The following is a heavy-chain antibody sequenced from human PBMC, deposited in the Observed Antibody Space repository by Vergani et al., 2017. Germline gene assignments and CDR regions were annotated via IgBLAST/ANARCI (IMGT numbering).Heavy chain of an antibody. CDR2: ISWNSGSI. CDR3: AKGQATHLEGYYGMDV. CDR1: GFTFDDYA. Sequence: EVQLVESGGGLVQPGRSLRLSCAASGFTFDDYAMHWVRQAPGKGLEWVSGISWNSGSIGYADSVKGRFTISRDNAKNALYLQMNSLRAEYTALYYCAKGQATHLEGYYGMDVWGQGTTVTVSS. V-gene: IGHV3-9*01. J-gene: IGHJ6*02. D-gene: IGHD2-15*01.